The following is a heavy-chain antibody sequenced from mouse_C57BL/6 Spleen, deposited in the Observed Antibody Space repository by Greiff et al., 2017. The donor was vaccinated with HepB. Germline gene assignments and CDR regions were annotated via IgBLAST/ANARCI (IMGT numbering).Heavy chain of an antibody. D-gene: IGHD4-1*01. CDR1: GYTFTSYW. Sequence: VQLQQPGAELVKPGASVKLSCKASGYTFTSYWMHWVKQRPGQGLEWIGMIHPNSGSTNYNEKFKSKATLTVDKSSSTAYMQLSSLTSEDSAVYDCARELTGGVPWYFDVWGTGTTVTVSS. V-gene: IGHV1-64*01. CDR3: ARELTGGVPWYFDV. CDR2: IHPNSGST. J-gene: IGHJ1*03.